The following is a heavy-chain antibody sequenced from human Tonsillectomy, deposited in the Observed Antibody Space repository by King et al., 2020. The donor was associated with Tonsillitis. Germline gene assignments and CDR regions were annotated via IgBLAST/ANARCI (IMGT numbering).Heavy chain of an antibody. J-gene: IGHJ3*02. V-gene: IGHV3-9*01. CDR2: VSWNSNSI. CDR3: AKDISLRTDAFDI. CDR1: GFTFDDYA. Sequence: VQLVESGGGLVQPGRSLRLSCAASGFTFDDYAMHLVRQAPGKGLEWVSGVSWNSNSIVYADSVKGRFTISRDNAKNSLYLQMNSLRAEDTALYYCAKDISLRTDAFDIWGQGTMVTVSS.